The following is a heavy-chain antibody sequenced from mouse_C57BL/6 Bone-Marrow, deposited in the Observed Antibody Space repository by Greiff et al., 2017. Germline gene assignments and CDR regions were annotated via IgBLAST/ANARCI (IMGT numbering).Heavy chain of an antibody. CDR2: IDPSDSYT. CDR3: ARGLLRRAMDY. Sequence: VQLQQPGAELVMPGASVKLSCKASGYTFTSYWMHWVKQRPGQGLEWIGEIDPSDSYTNYNQKFKSKSTLTVDKSSSTAYMQLSSLTSEDSAVYYCARGLLRRAMDYWGQGTSVTVSS. V-gene: IGHV1-69*01. D-gene: IGHD2-3*01. J-gene: IGHJ4*01. CDR1: GYTFTSYW.